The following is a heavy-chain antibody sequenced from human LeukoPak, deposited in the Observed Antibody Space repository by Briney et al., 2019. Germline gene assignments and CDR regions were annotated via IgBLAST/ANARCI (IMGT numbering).Heavy chain of an antibody. Sequence: SETLSLTCTVSGGSISSGTYYWAWIRQPPGKGLEWIGTIYYTGNTYYSPSLKSRITISVDTSKNQFSLKLSSVTAADTAVYYCAGSIVVVITHTYDAFDVWGQGTMATVSS. CDR1: GGSISSGTYY. D-gene: IGHD3-22*01. J-gene: IGHJ3*01. CDR2: IYYTGNT. CDR3: AGSIVVVITHTYDAFDV. V-gene: IGHV4-39*01.